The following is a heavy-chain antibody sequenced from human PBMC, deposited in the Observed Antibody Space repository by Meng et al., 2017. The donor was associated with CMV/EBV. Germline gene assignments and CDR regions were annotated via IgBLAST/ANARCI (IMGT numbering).Heavy chain of an antibody. J-gene: IGHJ4*02. Sequence: AGSLTLSCAASGFTVSSNYMRWVRQAPGEGLEWVSVIYSGGSTYYADSVKGRFTIPRDNSKNTLYLQMNGLRAEDTAVYYCATTASSGYYYYFNYWGQGTLVTVSS. CDR3: ATTASSGYYYYFNY. CDR2: IYSGGST. D-gene: IGHD3-22*01. V-gene: IGHV3-53*01. CDR1: GFTVSSNY.